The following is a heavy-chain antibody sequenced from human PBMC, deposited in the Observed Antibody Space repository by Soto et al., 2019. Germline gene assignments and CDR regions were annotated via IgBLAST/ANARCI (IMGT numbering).Heavy chain of an antibody. CDR1: GGSVNNANYF. V-gene: IGHV4-31*03. D-gene: IGHD4-17*01. CDR2: IYYSGST. CDR3: ARDADYGGSRGGMDV. Sequence: QVRLEESGPGLVKPSETLSLICSVSGGSVNNANYFWNWIRHHPENGMEWIGSIYYSGSTRYNPSFKTRATLSIDTTKDQVSLRLNSVTVADTAVYFCARDADYGGSRGGMDVWGRGTTVTVSS. J-gene: IGHJ6*02.